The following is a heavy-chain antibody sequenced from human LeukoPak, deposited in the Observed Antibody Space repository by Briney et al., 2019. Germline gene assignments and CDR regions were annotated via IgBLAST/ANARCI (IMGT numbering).Heavy chain of an antibody. CDR3: ARGNGLTDPFDY. CDR2: ISYDGSNK. V-gene: IGHV3-30*04. D-gene: IGHD5-24*01. J-gene: IGHJ4*02. CDR1: GFTFSSYA. Sequence: GGSLRLSCAASGFTFSSYAMHWVRQAPGKGLEWVAVISYDGSNKYYADSVKGRFTISRDNSKNTLYLQMNSLRAEDTAVNYCARGNGLTDPFDYWGQGTLVTVSS.